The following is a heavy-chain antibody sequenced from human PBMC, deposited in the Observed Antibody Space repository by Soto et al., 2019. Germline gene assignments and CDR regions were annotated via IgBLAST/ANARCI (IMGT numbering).Heavy chain of an antibody. J-gene: IGHJ3*02. CDR1: GYSFTSYW. Sequence: GESLKISCKGSGYSFTSYWIGWVRQMPGKGLEWMGIIYPGDSDTRYSPPFQGQVTISADKSISTAYLQWSSLKASDTAMYYCARRITMVRGVTNDAFDIWGQGTMVTVSS. CDR3: ARRITMVRGVTNDAFDI. D-gene: IGHD3-10*01. V-gene: IGHV5-51*01. CDR2: IYPGDSDT.